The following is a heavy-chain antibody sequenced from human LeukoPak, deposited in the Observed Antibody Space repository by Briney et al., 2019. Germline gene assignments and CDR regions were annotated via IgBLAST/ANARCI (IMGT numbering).Heavy chain of an antibody. CDR1: ESAFSSYE. CDR3: AGGLGSGWRY. Sequence: TGGSLRLSCTTYESAFSSYEMNWIRQAPGKGLEWVSYISNTGNTIYYTDSVKGRFTISRDNAKNSLYLPMNSLRDEDTALYHCAGGLGSGWRYWGQGTPVTVSS. D-gene: IGHD6-19*01. J-gene: IGHJ4*02. V-gene: IGHV3-48*03. CDR2: ISNTGNTI.